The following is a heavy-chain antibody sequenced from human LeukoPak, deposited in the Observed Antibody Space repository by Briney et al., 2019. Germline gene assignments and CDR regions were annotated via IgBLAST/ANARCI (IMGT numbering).Heavy chain of an antibody. Sequence: SETLSLTCAVYGGSFSGYYWSRIRQPPGKGLEWIGEINHSGSTNYNPSLKSRVTISVDTSKNQFSLKLSSVTAADTAVYYCARGLVGYCSSTSCSHRPSLSMDVWGKGTTVTVSS. CDR1: GGSFSGYY. V-gene: IGHV4-34*01. J-gene: IGHJ6*03. CDR3: ARGLVGYCSSTSCSHRPSLSMDV. D-gene: IGHD2-2*01. CDR2: INHSGST.